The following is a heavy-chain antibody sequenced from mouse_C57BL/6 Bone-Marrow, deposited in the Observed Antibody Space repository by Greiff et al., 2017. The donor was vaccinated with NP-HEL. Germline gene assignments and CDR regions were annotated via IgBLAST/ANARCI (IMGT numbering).Heavy chain of an antibody. CDR2: IRLKSDNYAT. V-gene: IGHV6-3*01. CDR1: GFTFSNYW. D-gene: IGHD2-10*01. Sequence: EVKLMESGGGLVQPGGSMKLSCVASGFTFSNYWMNWVRQSPEKGLEWVAQIRLKSDNYATHYAESVKGRFTISRDDSKSSVYLQMNNLRAEDTGIYYCTAYHHFDYWGQGTTLTVSS. CDR3: TAYHHFDY. J-gene: IGHJ2*01.